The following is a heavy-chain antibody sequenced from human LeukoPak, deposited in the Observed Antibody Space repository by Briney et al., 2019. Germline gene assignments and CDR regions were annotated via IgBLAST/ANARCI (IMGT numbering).Heavy chain of an antibody. J-gene: IGHJ4*02. CDR2: VGGGSDST. CDR1: GFTISNYA. V-gene: IGHV3-23*01. Sequence: GGSLRLSCAASGFTISNYAMNWVRHSPGKGLEWVSAVGGGSDSTYYAASVKGRFTVSRDNSKNTLYLQMNSLRAEDTAVYYCARDLGLGTGNFDYWGQGTLVTVSS. CDR3: ARDLGLGTGNFDY. D-gene: IGHD7-27*01.